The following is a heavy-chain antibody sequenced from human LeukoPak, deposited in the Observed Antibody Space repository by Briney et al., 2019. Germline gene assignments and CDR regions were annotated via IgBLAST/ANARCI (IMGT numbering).Heavy chain of an antibody. D-gene: IGHD1-26*01. V-gene: IGHV3-7*03. CDR3: LARSLVEVSGNYYMDV. CDR2: IKQDGSEK. J-gene: IGHJ6*03. Sequence: QPGGSLRLSCAASGFTFSSYWMSWVRQAPGKGLEWVANIKQDGSEKYYVDSVKGRFTISRDYSKNTLYLQMNNLRVEDTAVYYCLARSLVEVSGNYYMDVWGKGTTVSVSS. CDR1: GFTFSSYW.